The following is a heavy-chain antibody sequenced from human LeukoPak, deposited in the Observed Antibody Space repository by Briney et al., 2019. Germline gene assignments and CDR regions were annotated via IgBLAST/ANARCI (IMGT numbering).Heavy chain of an antibody. V-gene: IGHV3-23*01. CDR1: GFTFSSYA. CDR3: AKDHYDYVWGSYRIYYFDY. J-gene: IGHJ4*02. D-gene: IGHD3-16*02. Sequence: GGSLRLSCAASGFTFSSYAMSWVRQAPGKGLEWVSAISGSGGSTYYADSVKGRFTISRDNSKNTLYQQMNSLRAEGTAVYYCAKDHYDYVWGSYRIYYFDYWGQGTLVTVSS. CDR2: ISGSGGST.